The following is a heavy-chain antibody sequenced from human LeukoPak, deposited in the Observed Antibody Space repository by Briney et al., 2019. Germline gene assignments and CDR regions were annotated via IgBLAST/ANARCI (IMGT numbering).Heavy chain of an antibody. Sequence: GGSLRLSCAASGFTFSSYSMNWVRQAPGKGLEWVSSISSSSSYIYYADSVKGRFTISRDNAKNSLCLQMNSLRAEDTAVYYCARIGYCSGGSCAYWGQGTLVTVSS. D-gene: IGHD2-15*01. J-gene: IGHJ4*02. CDR3: ARIGYCSGGSCAY. V-gene: IGHV3-21*01. CDR2: ISSSSSYI. CDR1: GFTFSSYS.